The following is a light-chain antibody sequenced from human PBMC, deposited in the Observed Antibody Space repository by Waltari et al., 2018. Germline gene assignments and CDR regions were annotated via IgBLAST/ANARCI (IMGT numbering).Light chain of an antibody. V-gene: IGLV1-47*01. CDR1: SSNIGSSY. J-gene: IGLJ3*02. CDR2: RSN. CDR3: AAWDDSLSVNWV. Sequence: QSVLTQPPSASGTPGQRVTISCSGSSSNIGSSYVYWYQQLPGTAPKLLIYRSNQRPSGFPDRFSCSKSGTSASLAISGLRSEDEADYYCAAWDDSLSVNWVFGGGTKLTVL.